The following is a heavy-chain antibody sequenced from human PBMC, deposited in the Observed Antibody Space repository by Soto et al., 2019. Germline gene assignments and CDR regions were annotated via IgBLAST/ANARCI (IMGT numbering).Heavy chain of an antibody. CDR3: ARRQGTPRFDP. CDR2: IYYSGST. J-gene: IGHJ5*02. D-gene: IGHD1-1*01. Sequence: QLQLPQSGPGLVKPSETLSLTCTVSGGSISSSSYYWGWIRQPPGKGLEWIGNIYYSGSTYYNPSLTSRVTISVDTSKNQFSLKLSSVSAADTAVYYCARRQGTPRFDPWGQGTLVTVSS. V-gene: IGHV4-39*01. CDR1: GGSISSSSYY.